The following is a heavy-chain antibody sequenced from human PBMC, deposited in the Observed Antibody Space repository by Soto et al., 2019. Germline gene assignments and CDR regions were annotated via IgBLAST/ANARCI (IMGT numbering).Heavy chain of an antibody. D-gene: IGHD1-26*01. J-gene: IGHJ4*02. Sequence: QITLKESGPTLVKPTQTLTLTCTYSGLSLTTSGAGVGWIRQPPGKALESLALISWKDDKRYNPGLESRLTITKDTSKNQVILTLTNMDPVDTATYFCAHRYGGNYYRWYFDSWGQGTLVTVSS. CDR3: AHRYGGNYYRWYFDS. CDR1: GLSLTTSGAG. V-gene: IGHV2-5*01. CDR2: ISWKDDK.